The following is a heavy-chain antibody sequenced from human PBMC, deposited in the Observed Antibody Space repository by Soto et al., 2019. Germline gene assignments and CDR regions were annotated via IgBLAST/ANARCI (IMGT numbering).Heavy chain of an antibody. Sequence: GGSLRLSCAASGFTFSSYSTNWVRQAPGKGLEWVSSISSSSSYIYYADSVKGRFTISRDNAKNSLYLQMNSLRAEDTAVYYCARDGLVVARRVDAFDIWGQGTMVTVSS. CDR2: ISSSSSYI. J-gene: IGHJ3*02. V-gene: IGHV3-21*01. D-gene: IGHD3-22*01. CDR3: ARDGLVVARRVDAFDI. CDR1: GFTFSSYS.